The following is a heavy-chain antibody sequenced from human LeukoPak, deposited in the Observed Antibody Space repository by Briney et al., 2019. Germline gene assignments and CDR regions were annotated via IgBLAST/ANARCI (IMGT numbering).Heavy chain of an antibody. Sequence: SETLSLTCTVSGGSTSSSSYYWDWIRQPPGKGLEWIGSIYYSGSTYYNPSLKSRLTISVDTSKNQFSLKLSSVTAADTAVYYCARGAGWLIDYWGQGILVTVSS. CDR2: IYYSGST. CDR3: ARGAGWLIDY. D-gene: IGHD3-16*01. CDR1: GGSTSSSSYY. V-gene: IGHV4-39*07. J-gene: IGHJ4*02.